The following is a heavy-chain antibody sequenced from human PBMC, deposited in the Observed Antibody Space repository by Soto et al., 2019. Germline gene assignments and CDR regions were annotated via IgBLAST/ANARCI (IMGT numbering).Heavy chain of an antibody. Sequence: PSETLSLTCAVSSGSISSSNWWSWVRQPPGKGLEWIGEIYHSGSTNYNPSLKSRVTISVDKSKNQFSLKLSSVTAADTAVYYCARANTGTTMNRYYYMDVWGKGTTVTVSS. V-gene: IGHV4-4*02. J-gene: IGHJ6*03. D-gene: IGHD1-1*01. CDR1: SGSISSSNW. CDR2: IYHSGST. CDR3: ARANTGTTMNRYYYMDV.